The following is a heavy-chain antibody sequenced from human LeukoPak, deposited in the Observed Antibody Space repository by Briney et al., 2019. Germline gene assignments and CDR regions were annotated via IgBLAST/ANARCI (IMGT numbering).Heavy chain of an antibody. Sequence: SQSLSLTWTVSGGSISSGDSYCGWIRQPRWKGLEWLALMYYSGNTYYNPSLKSRVTMSADTSKSQLSLKLSCVTAADTAVYYCARAYYYDSRIDPWGQGILVTVSA. CDR2: MYYSGNT. CDR3: ARAYYYDSRIDP. CDR1: GGSISSGDSY. V-gene: IGHV4-30-4*01. D-gene: IGHD3-22*01. J-gene: IGHJ5*02.